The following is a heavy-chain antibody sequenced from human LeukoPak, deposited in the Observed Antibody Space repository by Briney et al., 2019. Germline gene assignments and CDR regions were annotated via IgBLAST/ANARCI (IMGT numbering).Heavy chain of an antibody. D-gene: IGHD7-27*01. J-gene: IGHJ5*02. Sequence: SVKVSCKASGGTFSSYVISWVRQAPGQGLEWMGGIIPIFGTANYAQRFQGRVTITADKSTSTAYMELSSLRSEDTAVYYCARILGPDWFDPWGQGTLVTVSS. CDR2: IIPIFGTA. V-gene: IGHV1-69*06. CDR3: ARILGPDWFDP. CDR1: GGTFSSYV.